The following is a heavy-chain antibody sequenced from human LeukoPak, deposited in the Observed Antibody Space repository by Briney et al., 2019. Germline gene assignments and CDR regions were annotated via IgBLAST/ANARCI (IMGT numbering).Heavy chain of an antibody. V-gene: IGHV1-18*01. CDR1: GYTFTSYG. J-gene: IGHJ5*02. CDR2: ISAYNGNT. D-gene: IGHD6-19*01. CDR3: ARDRPYSSGWYGNNWFDP. Sequence: ASVKVSCKASGYTFTSYGISWVRQAPGQGLEWMGWISAYNGNTNYAQKLQGRVTMTTDTSTSTAYMELRNLRSDDTAVYYCARDRPYSSGWYGNNWFDPWGQGTLVTVSS.